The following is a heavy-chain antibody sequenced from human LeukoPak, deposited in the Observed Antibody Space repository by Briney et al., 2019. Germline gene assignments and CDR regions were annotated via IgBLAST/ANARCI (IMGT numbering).Heavy chain of an antibody. Sequence: ASVKVSCKASGGTFSSYAISWVRQAPGQGLEWMGWISGGSGKTKYAQKLQGRVTMTTDTSTSTAYMELRSLRSDDTAVYYCARDHLFTSVAFDPWGQGTLVTVSS. CDR2: ISGGSGKT. V-gene: IGHV1-18*01. CDR3: ARDHLFTSVAFDP. D-gene: IGHD3-10*01. J-gene: IGHJ5*02. CDR1: GGTFSSYA.